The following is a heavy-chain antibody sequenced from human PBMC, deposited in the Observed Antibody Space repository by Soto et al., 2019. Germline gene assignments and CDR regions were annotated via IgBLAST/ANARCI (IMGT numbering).Heavy chain of an antibody. CDR1: GFTFSSYA. J-gene: IGHJ5*02. CDR3: ANYRSGNSGSYWAGFDP. CDR2: ISGSGGST. V-gene: IGHV3-23*01. D-gene: IGHD1-26*01. Sequence: GGSLRLSCAASGFTFSSYAMSWVRQAPGKGLEWVSAISGSGGSTYYADSVKGRFTISRDNSKNTLYLQMNSLRAEDTAVYYCANYRSGNSGSYWAGFDPWGQGTLVTVSS.